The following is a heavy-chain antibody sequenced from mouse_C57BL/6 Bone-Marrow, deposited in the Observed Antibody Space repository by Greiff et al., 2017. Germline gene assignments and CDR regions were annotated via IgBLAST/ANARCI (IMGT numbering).Heavy chain of an antibody. Sequence: EVQRVESGGGLVQPGGSLKLSCAASGFTFSDYYMYWVRQTPEKRLEWVAYISNGGGSPYYPDTVKGRFTISRDNAKNTLYRQMSRLKSEDTAMYYCARPGRLTWCAYWGQGTLVTVSA. J-gene: IGHJ3*01. D-gene: IGHD2-4*01. CDR1: GFTFSDYY. CDR3: ARPGRLTWCAY. V-gene: IGHV5-12*01. CDR2: ISNGGGSP.